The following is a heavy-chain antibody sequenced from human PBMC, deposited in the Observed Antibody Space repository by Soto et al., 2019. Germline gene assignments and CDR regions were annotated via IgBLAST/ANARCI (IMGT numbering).Heavy chain of an antibody. CDR1: GFIFSNYG. Sequence: GGSLRLSCAASGFIFSNYGMHWVRQAPGKGLEWVAIIWHDGNNKYYADSVRGRFIISRDNSKNRLYLQMNSLRAEDTAVYYCASDLVGASDSYGLDVWGQGTPVTVSS. CDR3: ASDLVGASDSYGLDV. V-gene: IGHV3-33*08. J-gene: IGHJ6*02. CDR2: IWHDGNNK. D-gene: IGHD1-26*01.